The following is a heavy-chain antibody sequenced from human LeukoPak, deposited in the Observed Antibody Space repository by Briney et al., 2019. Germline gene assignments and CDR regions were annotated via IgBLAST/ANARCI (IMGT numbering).Heavy chain of an antibody. Sequence: PGGSLRLSCAASGFTFSSYWMHWVRQAPGKGLVWVSRINSDGSSTSYADSVKGRFTISRDNAKNTLYLQMNSLRAEDTAVYYCARAIIQADFDYWGQGTLVTVSS. CDR1: GFTFSSYW. D-gene: IGHD3-10*01. V-gene: IGHV3-74*01. CDR3: ARAIIQADFDY. CDR2: INSDGSST. J-gene: IGHJ4*02.